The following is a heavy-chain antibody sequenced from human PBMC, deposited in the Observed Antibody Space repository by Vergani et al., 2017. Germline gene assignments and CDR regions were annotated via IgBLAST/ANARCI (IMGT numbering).Heavy chain of an antibody. J-gene: IGHJ3*02. CDR1: GGSFSGYY. CDR3: ARGRLXYFDWLSKPDAFDI. Sequence: QVQLQQWGAGLLKPSETLSLTCAVYGGSFSGYYWSWIRQPPGKGLEWIGEINHSGSTNYNPSLKSRVTISVDTSKNQFSLKLSSVTAADTAVYYCARGRLXYFDWLSKPDAFDIWGQGTMVTVSS. CDR2: INHSGST. V-gene: IGHV4-34*01. D-gene: IGHD3-9*01.